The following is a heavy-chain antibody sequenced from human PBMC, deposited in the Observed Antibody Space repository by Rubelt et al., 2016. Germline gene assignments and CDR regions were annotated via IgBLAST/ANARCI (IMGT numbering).Heavy chain of an antibody. V-gene: IGHV4-59*02. CDR1: GEFVSSYY. CDR3: ATMGRGKVDY. D-gene: IGHD3-10*01. J-gene: IGHJ4*02. Sequence: QVQLQESGPGLVKPSETLSLTCTVSGEFVSSYYWTWIRRPPQKGLEWIGYISYTGSTEYNPSLKSRATISIDTSRNQFSLTLSSVATADTAVYHGATMGRGKVDYWGPGTLVTVSS. CDR2: ISYTGST.